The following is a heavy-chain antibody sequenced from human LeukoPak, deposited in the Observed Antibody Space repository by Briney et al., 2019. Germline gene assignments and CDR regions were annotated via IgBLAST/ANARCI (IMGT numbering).Heavy chain of an antibody. D-gene: IGHD3-10*01. J-gene: IGHJ4*02. V-gene: IGHV1-8*01. CDR1: GYTFTSYV. CDR3: ARGRGSGRRPVDY. Sequence: GASVKVSCKASGYTFTSYVINWVGQATGQGLEWMVWMNPKSGNTGYAQKVQGRVTMTRNTSISTAHMELSSLKSEDTAVYYCARGRGSGRRPVDYWGQGTLVTVSS. CDR2: MNPKSGNT.